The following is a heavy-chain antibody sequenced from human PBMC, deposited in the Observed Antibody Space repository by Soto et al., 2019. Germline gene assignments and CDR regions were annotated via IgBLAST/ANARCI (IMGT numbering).Heavy chain of an antibody. CDR2: IDPSDSYT. V-gene: IGHV5-10-1*01. J-gene: IGHJ4*02. CDR3: ARRRSWSDHNFDY. D-gene: IGHD2-15*01. Sequence: GESLKISCKGSGYSFTSYWISWVHQMPGKGLEWMGRIDPSDSYTNYSPSFQGHVTISADKSISTAYLQWSSLKASDTAMYYCARRRSWSDHNFDYWGQGTLVTVSS. CDR1: GYSFTSYW.